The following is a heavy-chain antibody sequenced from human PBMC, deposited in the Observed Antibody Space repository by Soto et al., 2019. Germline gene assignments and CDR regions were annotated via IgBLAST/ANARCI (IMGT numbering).Heavy chain of an antibody. V-gene: IGHV1-69*04. D-gene: IGHD3-3*01. CDR1: GVTFSSYT. J-gene: IGHJ4*02. Sequence: SVKVSCKASGVTFSSYTISWVRQAPGQGLEWMGRIIPILGIANYAQKFQGRVTITADKSTSTAYMELSSLRSEDTAVYYCARDEYDFWSGRDGPKDYWGQGTLVTVSS. CDR2: IIPILGIA. CDR3: ARDEYDFWSGRDGPKDY.